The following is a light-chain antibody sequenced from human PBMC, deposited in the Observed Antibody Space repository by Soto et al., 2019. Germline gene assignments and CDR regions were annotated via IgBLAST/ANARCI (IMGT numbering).Light chain of an antibody. V-gene: IGLV1-51*01. CDR3: ATWDDSLSAVL. J-gene: IGLJ2*01. Sequence: QSALTQPASVSGSPGQSITISCTGTSSDIGRYNFVSWYQQHPDKAPKLMIYDNNRRPSGIPDRFSDSKSGTSATLGITGLQTGDEADYFCATWDDSLSAVLFGGGTQLTVL. CDR2: DNN. CDR1: SSDIGRYNF.